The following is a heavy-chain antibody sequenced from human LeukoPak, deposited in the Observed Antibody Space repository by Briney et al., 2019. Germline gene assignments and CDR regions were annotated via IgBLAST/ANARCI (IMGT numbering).Heavy chain of an antibody. D-gene: IGHD2-2*02. CDR3: AGTYRLRRFDP. CDR1: GGSISSSSYY. CDR2: IYYSGST. V-gene: IGHV4-39*01. J-gene: IGHJ5*02. Sequence: PSETLSLTCAVSGGSISSSSYYWGCIRQPPGKGLEWIGTIYYSGSTSYNPSLKSRVTISVDTSKNQFSLKLTSVTAADTAVYYCAGTYRLRRFDPWGQGTLVTVSS.